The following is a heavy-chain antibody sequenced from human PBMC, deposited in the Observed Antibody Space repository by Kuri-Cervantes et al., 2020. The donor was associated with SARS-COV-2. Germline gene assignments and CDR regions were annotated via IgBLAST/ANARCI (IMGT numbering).Heavy chain of an antibody. CDR2: IRGGGSTI. Sequence: GGSLRLSCAASGFNFSSFSMSWVRQAPGKGLEWVSYIRGGGSTIFYADSVKGRFTISGDNAKSSIYLQMNSLRAEDTAVYYCARDLAYAFDYWGQGVLVTVSS. J-gene: IGHJ4*02. CDR3: ARDLAYAFDY. CDR1: GFNFSSFS. D-gene: IGHD3-16*01. V-gene: IGHV3-48*01.